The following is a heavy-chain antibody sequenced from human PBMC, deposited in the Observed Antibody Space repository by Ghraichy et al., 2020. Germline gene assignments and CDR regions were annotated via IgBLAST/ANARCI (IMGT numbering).Heavy chain of an antibody. CDR3: ARDLSRLFCGRDCYSGLDY. Sequence: GGSLRLSCAASGFTFSSYTMHWVRQAPGKGLEWVAVISFDGSKKSYADSVKGRFTISRDNSKNTLYLQMNSLTAEDTAVFYGARDLSRLFCGRDCYSGLDYWGPGRLVIV. J-gene: IGHJ4*02. CDR2: ISFDGSKK. V-gene: IGHV3-30*03. CDR1: GFTFSSYT. D-gene: IGHD2-21*02.